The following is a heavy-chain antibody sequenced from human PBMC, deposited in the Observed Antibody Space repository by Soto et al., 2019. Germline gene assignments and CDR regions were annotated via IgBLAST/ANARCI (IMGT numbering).Heavy chain of an antibody. CDR3: ARARDTAMVYYFEY. D-gene: IGHD5-18*01. Sequence: GGSLRLSCAASGFTFSSYGMHWVRQAPGKGLEWVSVIWYDGSNKYYADSVKSSFTISRDNSKNTLYQQMKSRIAEDMAAYYCARARDTAMVYYFEYWGQGTLVTVSS. CDR1: GFTFSSYG. CDR2: IWYDGSNK. V-gene: IGHV3-33*01. J-gene: IGHJ4*02.